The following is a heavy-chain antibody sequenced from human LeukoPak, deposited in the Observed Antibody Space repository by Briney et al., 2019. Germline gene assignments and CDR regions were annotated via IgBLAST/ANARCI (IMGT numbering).Heavy chain of an antibody. Sequence: AASVKVSCKASGYTFTGYGITWVRQAPGQGLEWMGWISAHNGKTNYAQKFQGRVTMTTDTYTRTAYTELRSLRSDDTAVYYCARGDVVVSAAVRFDPWGQGTLVTVSS. J-gene: IGHJ5*02. CDR2: ISAHNGKT. CDR1: GYTFTGYG. V-gene: IGHV1-18*01. D-gene: IGHD2-2*01. CDR3: ARGDVVVSAAVRFDP.